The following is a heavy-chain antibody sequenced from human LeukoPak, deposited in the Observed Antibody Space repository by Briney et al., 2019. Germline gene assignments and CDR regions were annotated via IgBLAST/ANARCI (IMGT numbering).Heavy chain of an antibody. CDR3: ANKPLRGDYGDYVREGY. CDR2: ISYDGSNK. Sequence: GGSLRLSCAASGFTFSSYGMHWVRQAPGKGLEWVAVISYDGSNKYYADSVKGRFTISRDNSKNTLYLQMNSLRAEDTAVYYCANKPLRGDYGDYVREGYWGQGTLVTVSS. V-gene: IGHV3-33*05. D-gene: IGHD4-17*01. CDR1: GFTFSSYG. J-gene: IGHJ4*02.